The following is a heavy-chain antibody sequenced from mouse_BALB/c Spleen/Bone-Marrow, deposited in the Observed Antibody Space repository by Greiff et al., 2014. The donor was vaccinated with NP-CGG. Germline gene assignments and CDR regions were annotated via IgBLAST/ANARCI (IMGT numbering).Heavy chain of an antibody. CDR2: IHYSGST. Sequence: VQLKQSGPDLVKPSQSLSLTCTVTGYSITSGYGWHWIRQFPGNKLEWMGYIHYSGSTNYNPSLKSRISITRDTSKNKFFLQLNSVTTEDTATYYCARDQGYYAMDYWGQGTSVTVSS. CDR3: ARDQGYYAMDY. J-gene: IGHJ4*01. CDR1: GYSITSGYG. V-gene: IGHV3-1*02.